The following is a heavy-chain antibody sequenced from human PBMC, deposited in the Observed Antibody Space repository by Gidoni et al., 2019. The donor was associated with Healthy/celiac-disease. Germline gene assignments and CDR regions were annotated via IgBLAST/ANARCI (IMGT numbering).Heavy chain of an antibody. D-gene: IGHD6-13*01. CDR3: ARESAAAGTTGWFDP. Sequence: QLQLQESGPGLVKPSETLSLTCTVSGGSISSSSYYWGWIRQPPGKGLEWIGSIYYSGSTYYNPSLKSRVTISVDTSKNQFSLKLSSVTAADTAVYYCARESAAAGTTGWFDPWGQGTLVTVSS. CDR1: GGSISSSSYY. J-gene: IGHJ5*02. CDR2: IYYSGST. V-gene: IGHV4-39*01.